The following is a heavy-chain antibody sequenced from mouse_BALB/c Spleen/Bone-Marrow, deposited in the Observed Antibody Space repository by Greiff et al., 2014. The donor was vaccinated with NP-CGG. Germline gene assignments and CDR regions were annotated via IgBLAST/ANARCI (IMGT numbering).Heavy chain of an antibody. D-gene: IGHD4-1*01. V-gene: IGHV5-17*02. CDR2: ISSGSSTI. CDR3: TRGGNWDDFDY. J-gene: IGHJ2*01. Sequence: EVKLVESGGGLVQPGGSRKLSCAASGFTFSSFGMHLVRQAPEKGLEWVAYISSGSSTIFYADTVKGRFTVSRDNPKNTLFLQMTSLRSEDTAMDYCTRGGNWDDFDYWGQGTTLTVSS. CDR1: GFTFSSFG.